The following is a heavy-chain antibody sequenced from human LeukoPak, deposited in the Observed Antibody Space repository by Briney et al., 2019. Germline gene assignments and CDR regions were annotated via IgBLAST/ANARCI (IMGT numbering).Heavy chain of an antibody. CDR1: GYTFTSYY. CDR3: ARDPDASGAGY. Sequence: GASVKVSCKASGYTFTSYYMHWVRQAPGQGLEWMGIINPSGGSTSYAQKFQGRVTMSVDTSKNQFSLKLSSVTAADTAVYYCARDPDASGAGYWGQGTLVTVSS. D-gene: IGHD3-10*01. CDR2: INPSGGST. J-gene: IGHJ4*02. V-gene: IGHV1-46*01.